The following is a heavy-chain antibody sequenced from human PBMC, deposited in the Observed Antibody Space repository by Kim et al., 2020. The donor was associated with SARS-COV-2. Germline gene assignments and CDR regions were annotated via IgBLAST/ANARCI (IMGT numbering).Heavy chain of an antibody. V-gene: IGHV3-30*18. CDR1: GFTFSSYG. D-gene: IGHD5-18*01. Sequence: GGSLRLSCAASGFTFSSYGMHWVRQAPGKGLEWVAVISYDGSNKYYADSVKGRFTISRDNSKNSLYLQMNSLRAEDTAVYYCAKEADTADFFDYWGQGTLVTVSS. CDR3: AKEADTADFFDY. CDR2: ISYDGSNK. J-gene: IGHJ4*02.